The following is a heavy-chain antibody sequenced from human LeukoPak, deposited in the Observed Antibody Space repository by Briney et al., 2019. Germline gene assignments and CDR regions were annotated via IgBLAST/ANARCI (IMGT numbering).Heavy chain of an antibody. CDR3: TRTVQGPLKNAFDI. V-gene: IGHV4-59*01. J-gene: IGHJ3*02. D-gene: IGHD3-10*02. CDR2: VHYTGQT. Sequence: SETLSLTCSVSGGSISGYHWSWIRQPPGKGLEWIGYVHYTGQTDCNPSLKSRGRVTISVDMSTNQFFLRLSSATAADTALYYCTRTVQGPLKNAFDIWGQGTMVTVSS. CDR1: GGSISGYH.